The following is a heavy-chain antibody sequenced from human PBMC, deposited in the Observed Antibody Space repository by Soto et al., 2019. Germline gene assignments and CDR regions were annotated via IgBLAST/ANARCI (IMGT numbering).Heavy chain of an antibody. CDR1: GDTFTNVD. D-gene: IGHD3-3*02. CDR3: ARYIYGQGFKA. J-gene: IGHJ5*02. Sequence: QVQLVQPGAEVRKPGASVKVSCEASGDTFTNVDFNWVRQPTGQGLEWIGWMRANSGDTGHAQKFQGRVSMTRDTSMSTAYMELSSLRAEDTAVYYCARYIYGQGFKAWGQGTLVFVSS. CDR2: MRANSGDT. V-gene: IGHV1-8*01.